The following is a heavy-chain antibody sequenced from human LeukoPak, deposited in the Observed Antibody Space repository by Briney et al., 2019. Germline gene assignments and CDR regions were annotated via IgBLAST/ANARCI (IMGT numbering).Heavy chain of an antibody. D-gene: IGHD3-3*01. V-gene: IGHV4-59*11. J-gene: IGHJ6*03. CDR3: ARTPIANDFWSGFEPLWSYYYYMDV. CDR2: IYYSGST. CDR1: GGSIRSHY. Sequence: PSETLSLTCTVSGGSIRSHYWSWIRQPPGKGLEWIGYIYYSGSTNYNPSLKSRVTISVDTSKNQFSLKLSSVTAADTAVYYCARTPIANDFWSGFEPLWSYYYYMDVWGKGTTVTVSS.